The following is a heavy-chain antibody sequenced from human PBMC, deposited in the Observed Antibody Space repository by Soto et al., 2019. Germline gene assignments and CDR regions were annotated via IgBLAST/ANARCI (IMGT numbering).Heavy chain of an antibody. CDR1: GFSLSISGVG. CDR3: AHAQYYYDSSGYVKVYYFDY. D-gene: IGHD3-22*01. V-gene: IGHV2-5*02. CDR2: IYWDDDK. J-gene: IGHJ4*02. Sequence: QSGPTLVNPTQTLTLTCTFSGFSLSISGVGVGWIRQPPGKALEWLALIYWDDDKRYNPSLKSRLTITKDTSKNQVVLTMTNMDPLDTATYYCAHAQYYYDSSGYVKVYYFDYWGQGTQVTVSS.